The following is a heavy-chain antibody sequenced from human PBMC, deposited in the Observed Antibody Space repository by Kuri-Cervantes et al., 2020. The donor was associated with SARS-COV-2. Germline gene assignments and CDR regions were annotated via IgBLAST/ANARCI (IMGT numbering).Heavy chain of an antibody. J-gene: IGHJ4*02. D-gene: IGHD3-10*01. Sequence: GESLKISCAASGFTFSGSAMHWVRQASGKGLEWVGRIRSKANSYATAYAASVKGRFTISRDDSKSIAYLQMNSLKTEDTAVYYCTRDKNAGFGEPNDYWGQGTLVTVSS. V-gene: IGHV3-73*01. CDR2: IRSKANSYAT. CDR3: TRDKNAGFGEPNDY. CDR1: GFTFSGSA.